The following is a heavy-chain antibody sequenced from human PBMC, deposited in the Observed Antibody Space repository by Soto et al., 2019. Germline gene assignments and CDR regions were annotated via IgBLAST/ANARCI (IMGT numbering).Heavy chain of an antibody. Sequence: EVQLVESGGGLIQPGGSLRHSCAASGFTVSSDYMSWVRQAPGKGLEWVSVIYTGGSTYYADSVKGRFTFSRDNSKNTLYLQMSSLRAEDTAVYYCARAYGGNPALFDPWGQGTLVTVSS. CDR2: IYTGGST. V-gene: IGHV3-53*01. J-gene: IGHJ5*02. CDR1: GFTVSSDY. D-gene: IGHD4-17*01. CDR3: ARAYGGNPALFDP.